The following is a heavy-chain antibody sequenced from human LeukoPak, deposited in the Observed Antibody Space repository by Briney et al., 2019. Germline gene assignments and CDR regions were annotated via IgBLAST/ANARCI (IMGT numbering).Heavy chain of an antibody. CDR3: ARAGGGNAHGDAFDI. J-gene: IGHJ3*02. CDR2: IYYSGST. Sequence: SETLSLTCTVSGGSISSYYWSWIRQPPGKGLEWIGYIYYSGSTNYNPSLKSRVTISVDTSKNQFSLKLSSVTAADTAVYYCARAGGGNAHGDAFDIWGQGTMVTVSS. CDR1: GGSISSYY. D-gene: IGHD4-23*01. V-gene: IGHV4-59*01.